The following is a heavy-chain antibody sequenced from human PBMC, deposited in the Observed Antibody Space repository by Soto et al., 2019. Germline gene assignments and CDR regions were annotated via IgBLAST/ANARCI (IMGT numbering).Heavy chain of an antibody. CDR1: GFFFSSYT. Sequence: ESVGGLVQPGGSLRLSCVGSGFFFSSYTMTWVRQAPGKGLEWVSSFSATSENTYYADSVRGRFTISRDNSKNTLFLQMNSLTAEDTAMYYCAKARDQQWVRLPFDYWGQGILVIVSS. CDR2: FSATSENT. D-gene: IGHD6-19*01. V-gene: IGHV3-23*01. CDR3: AKARDQQWVRLPFDY. J-gene: IGHJ4*02.